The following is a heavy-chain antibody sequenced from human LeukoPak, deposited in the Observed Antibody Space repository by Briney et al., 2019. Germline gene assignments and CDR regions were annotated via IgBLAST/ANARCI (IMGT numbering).Heavy chain of an antibody. CDR1: GGTFRSYA. J-gene: IGHJ4*02. Sequence: ASVKVSCKASGGTFRSYAFTWVRQAPGQGLEWMGWISAYNGNTNYAQKLQGRVTMTTDTSTSTAYMELRSLRSDDTAVYYCARYQYGDFDYWGQGTLVTVSS. V-gene: IGHV1-18*01. CDR2: ISAYNGNT. D-gene: IGHD2-2*01. CDR3: ARYQYGDFDY.